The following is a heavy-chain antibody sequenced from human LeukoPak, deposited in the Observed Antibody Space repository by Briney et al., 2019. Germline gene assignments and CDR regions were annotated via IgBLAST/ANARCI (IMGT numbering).Heavy chain of an antibody. CDR3: AKGPRPYYDSSGRAFDY. Sequence: GGSLRLSCAASGFTFSSYGMHWVRQAPGKGLEWVAFIRYDGSNKYYADSVKGRFTISRDNSKNTLYLQMNSLRAEDTAVYYCAKGPRPYYDSSGRAFDYWGQGALVTVAS. J-gene: IGHJ4*02. CDR2: IRYDGSNK. V-gene: IGHV3-30*02. CDR1: GFTFSSYG. D-gene: IGHD3-22*01.